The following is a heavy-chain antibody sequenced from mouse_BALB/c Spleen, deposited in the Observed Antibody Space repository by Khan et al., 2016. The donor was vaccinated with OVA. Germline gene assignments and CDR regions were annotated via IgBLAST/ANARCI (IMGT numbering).Heavy chain of an antibody. D-gene: IGHD1-1*01. Sequence: VELVESGAELVRPGASVKLSCKTSGYIFTSYWIHWVKQRSGQGLEWIARIYPGTGSTYYNEKFKDTATLTADKSSSTAYMQLSSLKSEDSAVYFGARNDYGSTCTMDYWGQGTSVTVSA. J-gene: IGHJ4*01. CDR2: IYPGTGST. CDR3: ARNDYGSTCTMDY. CDR1: GYIFTSYW. V-gene: IGHV1-76*01.